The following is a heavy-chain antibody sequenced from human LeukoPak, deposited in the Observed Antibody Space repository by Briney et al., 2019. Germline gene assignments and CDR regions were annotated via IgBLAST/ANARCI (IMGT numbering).Heavy chain of an antibody. D-gene: IGHD6-13*01. CDR2: IYHSGST. Sequence: PSQTLSLTCTVSGGSISSGGYYWSWIRQPPGKGLEWIGYIYHSGSTYYNPSLKSRVTISVDRSKNQFSLKLSSVTAADTAVYYCARGTLEYSSSWYCFDYWGQGTLVTVSS. V-gene: IGHV4-30-2*01. CDR1: GGSISSGGYY. J-gene: IGHJ4*02. CDR3: ARGTLEYSSSWYCFDY.